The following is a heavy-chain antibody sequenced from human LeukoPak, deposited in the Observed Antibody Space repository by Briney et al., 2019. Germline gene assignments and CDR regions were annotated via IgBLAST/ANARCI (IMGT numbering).Heavy chain of an antibody. V-gene: IGHV1-69*05. Sequence: SVKVSCKASGGTFSSYAISWVRQAPGQGLEWMGGIIPIFGTANYAQKFQGRVTITTDESTSTAYMELSSLRSEDTAVYYCATEAAGTGYNWFDPWGQGTPVTVSS. D-gene: IGHD6-13*01. CDR1: GGTFSSYA. CDR2: IIPIFGTA. J-gene: IGHJ5*02. CDR3: ATEAAGTGYNWFDP.